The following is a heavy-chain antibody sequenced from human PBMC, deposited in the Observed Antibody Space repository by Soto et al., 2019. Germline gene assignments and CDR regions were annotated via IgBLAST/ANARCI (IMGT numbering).Heavy chain of an antibody. Sequence: GGSLRLSCAASGFTFSSYAMSWVRQAPGKGLEWVSAISGSGGSTYCADSVKGRFTISRDNSKNTLYLQMNSLRAEDTAVYYCAKGQDYYDSSGPSDYWGQGALVTVSS. V-gene: IGHV3-23*01. CDR3: AKGQDYYDSSGPSDY. J-gene: IGHJ4*02. CDR2: ISGSGGST. D-gene: IGHD3-22*01. CDR1: GFTFSSYA.